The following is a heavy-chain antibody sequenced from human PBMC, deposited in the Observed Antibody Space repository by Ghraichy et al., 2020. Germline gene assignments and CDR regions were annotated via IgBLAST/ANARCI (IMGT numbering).Heavy chain of an antibody. CDR1: GGTFSSYA. Sequence: SVKVSCKASGGTFSSYAISWVRQAPGQGLEWMGGIIPIFGTANYAQKFQGRVTITADESTSTAYMELSSLRSEDTAVYYCARVGSYLKEGPYYFDYWGQGTLVTVSS. J-gene: IGHJ4*02. D-gene: IGHD1-26*01. V-gene: IGHV1-69*13. CDR2: IIPIFGTA. CDR3: ARVGSYLKEGPYYFDY.